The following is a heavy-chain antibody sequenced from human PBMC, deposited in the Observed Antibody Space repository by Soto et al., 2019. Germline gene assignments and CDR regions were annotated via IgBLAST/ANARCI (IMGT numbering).Heavy chain of an antibody. CDR1: GYTFTNYG. J-gene: IGHJ4*02. V-gene: IGHV1-18*01. D-gene: IGHD2-21*02. Sequence: QVQLVQSGAEVKRPGTSVKVSCKVSGYTFTNYGINWVRQAPGQGLEWVGWFYPANRNTNYAQKFQDRVSMTTDTSTNTAYMELRGLRSEDTAVYYCARVRFGDPFDFWGQGTLVTVS. CDR3: ARVRFGDPFDF. CDR2: FYPANRNT.